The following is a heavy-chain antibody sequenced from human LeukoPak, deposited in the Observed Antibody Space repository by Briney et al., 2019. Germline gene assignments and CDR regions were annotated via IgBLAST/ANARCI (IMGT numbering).Heavy chain of an antibody. CDR3: ARDQDWNDRGGLDY. J-gene: IGHJ4*02. CDR2: IYHSGNT. D-gene: IGHD1-1*01. V-gene: IGHV4-4*02. Sequence: SETLSLTCAVSGDSISSSHWWSWVRQSPGKGLEWIGEIYHSGNTNYNPSLKSRVAISLDKSSNQFSLRLTSVTAADTAVYYCARDQDWNDRGGLDYWGQGTLVTVSS. CDR1: GDSISSSHW.